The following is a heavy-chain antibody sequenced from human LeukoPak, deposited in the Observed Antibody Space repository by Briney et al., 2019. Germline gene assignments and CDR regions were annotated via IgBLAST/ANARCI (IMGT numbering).Heavy chain of an antibody. CDR2: INLSGGST. CDR3: ARDGGYCTNGVCYTFDY. Sequence: ASVKVSCKASGYTFTSYYMHWVRQAPGQGLEWMGIINLSGGSTSYAQKFQGRVTMTRDTSTSTVYMELSSLRSEDTAVYYCARDGGYCTNGVCYTFDYWGQGTLVTVSA. J-gene: IGHJ4*02. CDR1: GYTFTSYY. D-gene: IGHD2-8*01. V-gene: IGHV1-46*01.